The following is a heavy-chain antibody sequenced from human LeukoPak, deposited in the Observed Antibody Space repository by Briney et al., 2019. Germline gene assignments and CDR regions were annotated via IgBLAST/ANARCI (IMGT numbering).Heavy chain of an antibody. Sequence: GGSLRLSCVGSGFTFSPYWMSWVRQAPGKGLEWVSVFYVGGATYYADSVKGRFTISRDNSENTLYLQMKSLRAEDTAVYYCARGDGYNFFDYWGQGTLVTVSS. J-gene: IGHJ4*02. CDR2: FYVGGAT. D-gene: IGHD5-24*01. CDR1: GFTFSPYW. CDR3: ARGDGYNFFDY. V-gene: IGHV3-53*01.